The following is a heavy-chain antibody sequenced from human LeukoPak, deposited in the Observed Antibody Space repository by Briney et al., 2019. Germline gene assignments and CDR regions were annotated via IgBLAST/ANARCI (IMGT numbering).Heavy chain of an antibody. Sequence: SETLSLTCAVYGGSFSGYYWSWIRQPPGKGRKWIGELNHSGSTSYNPSLKSRVTISVDTSKNQFSLKLSSVTAADTAVYYCARVMFNIVVVPAAREGYYFDYWGQGTLVTVSS. CDR2: LNHSGST. V-gene: IGHV4-34*01. CDR1: GGSFSGYY. J-gene: IGHJ4*02. D-gene: IGHD2-2*01. CDR3: ARVMFNIVVVPAAREGYYFDY.